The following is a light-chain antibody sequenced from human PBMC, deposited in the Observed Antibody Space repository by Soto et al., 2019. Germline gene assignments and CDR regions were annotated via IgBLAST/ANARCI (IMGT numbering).Light chain of an antibody. CDR1: SGHSSYI. CDR3: ETWDSNTSL. CDR2: LEGSGSY. V-gene: IGLV4-60*02. J-gene: IGLJ1*01. Sequence: QSVLTQSSSASASLGSSVKLTCTLSSGHSSYIIAWHQQQPGKAPRYLMKLEGSGSYNKGSGVPDRFSGSSSGADRYLTISNLQVEDEADYYCETWDSNTSLFGTGTKVTVL.